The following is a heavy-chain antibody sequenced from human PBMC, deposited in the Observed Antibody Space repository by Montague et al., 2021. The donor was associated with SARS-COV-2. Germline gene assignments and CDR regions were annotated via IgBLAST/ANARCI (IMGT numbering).Heavy chain of an antibody. CDR2: IWYDGSNK. CDR1: GFTFSHSW. D-gene: IGHD3-10*01. Sequence: SLRLSCAASGFTFSHSWMRWVRQAPGKGLEWVAGIWYDGSNKYYADSVKGRFTISRDNSKNTLYLQMNSLRAEDTAVYYCARVLSYYGMDVWGQGTTVTVSS. J-gene: IGHJ6*02. V-gene: IGHV3-33*08. CDR3: ARVLSYYGMDV.